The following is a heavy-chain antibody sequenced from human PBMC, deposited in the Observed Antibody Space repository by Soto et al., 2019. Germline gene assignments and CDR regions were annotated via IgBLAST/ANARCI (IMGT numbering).Heavy chain of an antibody. CDR1: GFTFSNAW. Sequence: GGSLRLSCAASGFTFSNAWMNWVRQAPGKGLEWVGRIKSKTDGGTTDYAAHVKGRFTISRYDSKNTLYLQMNSLKTEDTAVYYCTTGSFGPPRYYYDSSGYLFDYWGQGTLVTVSS. D-gene: IGHD3-22*01. J-gene: IGHJ4*02. CDR3: TTGSFGPPRYYYDSSGYLFDY. CDR2: IKSKTDGGTT. V-gene: IGHV3-15*07.